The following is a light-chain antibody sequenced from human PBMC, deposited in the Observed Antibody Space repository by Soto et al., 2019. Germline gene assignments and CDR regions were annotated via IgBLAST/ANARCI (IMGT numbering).Light chain of an antibody. J-gene: IGKJ1*01. CDR2: GAF. V-gene: IGKV3-15*01. Sequence: VMTQSPATLSVSPGESATLSCRASQSVSSNLAWYQQKPGQAPRLLIYGAFTRATGVPARFSGSGSGTEFTLTITSLQSEDFAVYCCQQYNNWPWTFRQGTKVDIK. CDR1: QSVSSN. CDR3: QQYNNWPWT.